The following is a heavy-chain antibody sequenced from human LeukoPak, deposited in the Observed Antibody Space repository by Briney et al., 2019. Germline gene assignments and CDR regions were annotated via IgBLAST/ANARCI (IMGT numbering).Heavy chain of an antibody. CDR1: GFTFSSYG. CDR3: AKGQAAGPFDY. D-gene: IGHD6-13*01. CDR2: ISYDGSNK. V-gene: IGHV3-30*18. J-gene: IGHJ4*02. Sequence: GRSLRLSCAASGFTFSSYGMHWVRQAPGKGLEWVAVISYDGSNKYYADSVKGRFTISRDNSKNTLYLQMNSLRAEDTALYYCAKGQAAGPFDYWGQGTVVSVSS.